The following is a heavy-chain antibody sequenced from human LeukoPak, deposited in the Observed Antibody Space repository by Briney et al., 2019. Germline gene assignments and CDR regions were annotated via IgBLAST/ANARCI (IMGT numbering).Heavy chain of an antibody. CDR3: AREDYYDSSPGGRASYNWFDP. CDR2: ISYDGSNK. CDR1: GFTFTTYW. D-gene: IGHD3-22*01. Sequence: PGGSLRLSCAASGFTFTTYWMGWVRQAPGKGLEWVAVISYDGSNKYYADSVKGRFTISRDNSKNTLYLQMNSLRAEDTAVYYCAREDYYDSSPGGRASYNWFDPWGQGTLVTVSS. V-gene: IGHV3-30*03. J-gene: IGHJ5*02.